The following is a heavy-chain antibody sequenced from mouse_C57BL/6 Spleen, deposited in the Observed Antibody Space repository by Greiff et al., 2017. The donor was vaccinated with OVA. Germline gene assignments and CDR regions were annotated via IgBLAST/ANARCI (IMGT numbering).Heavy chain of an antibody. V-gene: IGHV14-2*01. Sequence: VQLQQSGAELVKPGASVKLSCTASGFTIKDYYMHWVKQRTAQGLEWIGRIDPEDGEPKYAPKFQGKATITADTASNTAYLQLSSLTSEDTAVYYCARAGEAYYRDAMDYWGQGTSVTVSS. J-gene: IGHJ4*01. CDR2: IDPEDGEP. D-gene: IGHD2-12*01. CDR1: GFTIKDYY. CDR3: ARAGEAYYRDAMDY.